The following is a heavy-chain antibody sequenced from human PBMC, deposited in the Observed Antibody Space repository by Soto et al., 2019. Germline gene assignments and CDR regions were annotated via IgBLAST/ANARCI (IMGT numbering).Heavy chain of an antibody. V-gene: IGHV4-34*12. Sequence: QVRLEQWGAGLLKPSETLSLTCAIYGASLGGFHWTWLRQAPGKGLEWIGELIHGGSTNYNPSLKSLVSFSLATSKNQFSLHLMSVTAADTAVYYCARSPLGYDYVRQTWREVGDSFDIWGRGTMVTVSS. CDR2: LIHGGST. J-gene: IGHJ3*02. CDR1: GASLGGFH. D-gene: IGHD3-16*01. CDR3: ARSPLGYDYVRQTWREVGDSFDI.